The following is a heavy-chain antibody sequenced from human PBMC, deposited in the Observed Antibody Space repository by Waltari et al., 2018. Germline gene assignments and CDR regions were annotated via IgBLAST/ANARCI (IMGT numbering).Heavy chain of an antibody. D-gene: IGHD5-12*01. CDR1: GYTFTGYY. CDR2: INPNSGGT. V-gene: IGHV1-2*06. CDR3: ARDGGYSGYDSHYYYYGMDV. J-gene: IGHJ6*02. Sequence: QVQLVQSGAEVKKPGASVKVSCKASGYTFTGYYMHWVRQAPGQGLEWMGRINPNSGGTNYAQKFQGRVTMTRDTSISTAYMELSRLRSDDTAVYYCARDGGYSGYDSHYYYYGMDVWGQGTLVTVSS.